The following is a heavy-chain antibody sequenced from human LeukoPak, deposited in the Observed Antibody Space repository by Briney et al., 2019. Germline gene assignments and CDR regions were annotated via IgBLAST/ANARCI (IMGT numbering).Heavy chain of an antibody. Sequence: PGGSLRLSCEGSGFSFSSYWMTWVRQSPGKGPEWVANIKQDESERYTVDSVKGRFTISRDNAKNSVYLQMNSLKTEDTAVYYCTRDPRYGLYYYYYMDVWGKGTTVTISS. D-gene: IGHD4-17*01. V-gene: IGHV3-7*03. CDR1: GFSFSSYW. CDR3: TRDPRYGLYYYYYMDV. CDR2: IKQDESER. J-gene: IGHJ6*03.